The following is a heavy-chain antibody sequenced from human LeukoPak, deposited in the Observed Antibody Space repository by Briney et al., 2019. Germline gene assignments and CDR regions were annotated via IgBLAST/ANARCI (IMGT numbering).Heavy chain of an antibody. Sequence: GESLKISCKGSGFNFTTYWIGWVRQMPGKGLEWMGIIYPGDSDTRYSPSFQGQVTMSADKSINTAYLQWSSLKASGTAMYYCARRAGHCSGGSCYFFDYWGQGTLVTVSS. CDR2: IYPGDSDT. CDR1: GFNFTTYW. J-gene: IGHJ4*02. V-gene: IGHV5-51*01. D-gene: IGHD2-15*01. CDR3: ARRAGHCSGGSCYFFDY.